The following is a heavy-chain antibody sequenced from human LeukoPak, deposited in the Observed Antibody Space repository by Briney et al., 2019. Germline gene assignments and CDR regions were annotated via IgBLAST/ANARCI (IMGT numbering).Heavy chain of an antibody. CDR3: ARGGPVLLWFGELLYN. J-gene: IGHJ4*02. CDR1: GYTFTSYG. CDR2: INPNSGGT. Sequence: ASVKVSCKASGYTFTSYGITWVRQAPGQGLEWMGWINPNSGGTNYAQKFQGRVTMTRDTSISTAYMELSRLRSDDTAVYYCARGGPVLLWFGELLYNWGQGTLVTVSS. V-gene: IGHV1-2*02. D-gene: IGHD3-10*01.